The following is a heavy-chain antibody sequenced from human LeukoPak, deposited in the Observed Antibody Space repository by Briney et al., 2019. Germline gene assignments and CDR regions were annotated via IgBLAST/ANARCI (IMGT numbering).Heavy chain of an antibody. CDR1: GFTFSSYS. CDR2: ISSSSSTI. Sequence: PGGSVRLSCAASGFTFSSYSMNWVRQAPGKGLEWVSYISSSSSTIYYADSVKGRFTISRDNAKNSLYLQMNSLRDEDTAVYYCARGLGSTYPGDYYYYGMDVWGQGTTVTVSS. V-gene: IGHV3-48*02. J-gene: IGHJ6*02. CDR3: ARGLGSTYPGDYYYYGMDV. D-gene: IGHD2-15*01.